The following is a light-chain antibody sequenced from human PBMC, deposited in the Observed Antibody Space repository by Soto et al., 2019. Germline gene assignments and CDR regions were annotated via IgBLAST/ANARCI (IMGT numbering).Light chain of an antibody. CDR3: SSYTSSTTYTYV. V-gene: IGLV2-14*01. CDR2: EVS. CDR1: SSDVGAYNY. J-gene: IGLJ1*01. Sequence: QSALTQPASVSGSPGQPITISCTGSSSDVGAYNYVSWFQHHPGQAPKLMIYEVSNRPSGVSDRFSGSKSGNTASLTISGLQAEDEADYYCSSYTSSTTYTYVFGTGTKVTVL.